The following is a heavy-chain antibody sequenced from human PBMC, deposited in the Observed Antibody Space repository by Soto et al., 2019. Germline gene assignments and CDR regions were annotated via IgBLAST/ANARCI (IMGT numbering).Heavy chain of an antibody. D-gene: IGHD2-2*01. Sequence: EVQLVESGGGLVQPGGSLRLSCAASGFTVSSNYMSWVRQAPGKGLEWVSIIYSGGSTSYADSVKGRFTISRDNSKNTLYLQMNSLSAEDTAVYYCARGGGNTRIAYWGQGTLVTVSS. V-gene: IGHV3-66*01. CDR2: IYSGGST. J-gene: IGHJ4*02. CDR1: GFTVSSNY. CDR3: ARGGGNTRIAY.